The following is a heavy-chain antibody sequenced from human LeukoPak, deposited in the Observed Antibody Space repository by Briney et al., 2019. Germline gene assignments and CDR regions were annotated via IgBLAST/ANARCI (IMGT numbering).Heavy chain of an antibody. CDR2: IKEDGSAK. J-gene: IGHJ4*02. CDR3: ARVGVVVPAAGFDY. V-gene: IGHV3-7*01. Sequence: GGSLRLSCAASGFTFSSSWMSWLRQAPGKGLEWVADIKEDGSAKYYVDSVKGRFTISRDNAKNSLYLQMNSLRVEDTAVYYCARVGVVVPAAGFDYWGQGTLVTVSS. D-gene: IGHD2-2*01. CDR1: GFTFSSSW.